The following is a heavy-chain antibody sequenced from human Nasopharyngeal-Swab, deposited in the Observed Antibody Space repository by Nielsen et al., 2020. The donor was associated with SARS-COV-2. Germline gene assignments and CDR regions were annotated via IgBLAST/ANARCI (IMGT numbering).Heavy chain of an antibody. CDR1: GYTITSDY. J-gene: IGHJ4*02. Sequence: ASVKASCKASGYTITSDYMHWVRQAPGQGLEWMGIINPSGGSTSYAQKFQGRVTMTRDTSTSTVYMELSSLRSEDTAVYYCARPTSPYYFDYWGQGTLVTVSS. CDR2: INPSGGST. CDR3: ARPTSPYYFDY. V-gene: IGHV1-46*01.